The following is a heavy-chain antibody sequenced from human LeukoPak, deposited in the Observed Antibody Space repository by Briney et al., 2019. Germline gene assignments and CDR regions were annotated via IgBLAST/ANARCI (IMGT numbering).Heavy chain of an antibody. D-gene: IGHD3-3*01. V-gene: IGHV1-2*02. Sequence: ASVKVSCKASGYTFTGYYMHWVRQAPGQGLEWMGWINPNSGGTNYAQKFQGRVTMTRDTSISTAYMELSRLRSDDTAVYYCAREERITIFGVVIPPGDYYYYYYMDVWGKGTTVTVSS. CDR2: INPNSGGT. CDR3: AREERITIFGVVIPPGDYYYYYYMDV. CDR1: GYTFTGYY. J-gene: IGHJ6*03.